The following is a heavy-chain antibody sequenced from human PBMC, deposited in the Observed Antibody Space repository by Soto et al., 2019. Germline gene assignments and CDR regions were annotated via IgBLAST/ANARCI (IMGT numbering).Heavy chain of an antibody. D-gene: IGHD1-26*01. Sequence: ASVKVSCKASGYTFTGYYMHWVRQAPGQGLEWMGWINPNSGGTNYAQKFQGWVTMTRDTSISTAYMELSGLRSGDTAVYYCARETGSGSSPDAFDIWGQGTMVTVSS. CDR2: INPNSGGT. CDR3: ARETGSGSSPDAFDI. CDR1: GYTFTGYY. J-gene: IGHJ3*02. V-gene: IGHV1-2*04.